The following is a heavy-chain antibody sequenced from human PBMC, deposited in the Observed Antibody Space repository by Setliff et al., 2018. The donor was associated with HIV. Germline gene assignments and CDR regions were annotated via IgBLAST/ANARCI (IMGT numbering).Heavy chain of an antibody. CDR1: GFTFSSYS. CDR2: ISSSSSTI. CDR3: ARDLRFGAFDI. J-gene: IGHJ3*02. D-gene: IGHD3-16*01. V-gene: IGHV3-48*01. Sequence: PGGSLRLSCAASGFTFSSYSMNWVRQAPGKGLGWVSYISSSSSTIYYADSVKGRFTISRDNAKNSLYLQMNSLRAEDTAVYYCARDLRFGAFDIWGQGTMVTVAS.